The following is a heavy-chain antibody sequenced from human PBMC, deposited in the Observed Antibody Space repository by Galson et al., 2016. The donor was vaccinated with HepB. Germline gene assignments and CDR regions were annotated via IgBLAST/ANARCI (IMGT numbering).Heavy chain of an antibody. Sequence: SVKVSCKASGYTFTNYAIHWVRQAPGQRLEWMGWINGNGKTRYSKKFQDRVTITRDTYASTFYMELSSMRPDASAVDYCASVEGGWYGVYWGQGTLVTVSS. V-gene: IGHV1-3*01. CDR1: GYTFTNYA. CDR3: ASVEGGWYGVY. D-gene: IGHD6-19*01. CDR2: INGNGKT. J-gene: IGHJ4*02.